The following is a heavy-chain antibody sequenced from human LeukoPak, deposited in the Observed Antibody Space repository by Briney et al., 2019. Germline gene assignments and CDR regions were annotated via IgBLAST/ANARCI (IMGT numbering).Heavy chain of an antibody. CDR3: VGGDSREL. V-gene: IGHV3-21*01. J-gene: IGHJ4*02. Sequence: PGGSLRLSCAGSGFTFNTYTMNWVRQAPGKGLEWISSIGRTSVDKYYAASVRGRFTISRDNSKNSLYVEMSSLRDEDTAVYYCVGGDSRELWGQGTLVTVSS. CDR1: GFTFNTYT. D-gene: IGHD3-22*01. CDR2: IGRTSVDK.